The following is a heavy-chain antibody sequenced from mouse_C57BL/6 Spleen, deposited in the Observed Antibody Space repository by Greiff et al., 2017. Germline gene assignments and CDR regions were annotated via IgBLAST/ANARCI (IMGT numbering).Heavy chain of an antibody. Sequence: QVQLKQPGAELVKPGASVKLSCKASGYTFTSYWMQWVKQRPGQGLEWIGEIDPSDSYTNYNQKFKGKATLTVDTSSSTAYMQLSSLTSEDSAVYYCALTENAMDYWGQGTSVTVSS. CDR3: ALTENAMDY. V-gene: IGHV1-50*01. CDR2: IDPSDSYT. J-gene: IGHJ4*01. D-gene: IGHD4-1*01. CDR1: GYTFTSYW.